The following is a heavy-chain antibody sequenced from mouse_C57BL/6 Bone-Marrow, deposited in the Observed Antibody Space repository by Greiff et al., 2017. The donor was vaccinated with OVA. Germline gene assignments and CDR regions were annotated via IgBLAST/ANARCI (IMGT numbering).Heavy chain of an antibody. CDR2: IHPNSGST. CDR1: GYTFTSYW. J-gene: IGHJ2*01. D-gene: IGHD2-2*01. Sequence: QVQLQQPGPELVKPGASVKLSCKASGYTFTSYWMHWVKQRPGQGLEWIGMIHPNSGSTNYNQKFKSKATLTVDKSSSTAYMQLSSLTSEDSAVYYCASYGYDAECRDYWGQGTTLTVSS. CDR3: ASYGYDAECRDY. V-gene: IGHV1-64*01.